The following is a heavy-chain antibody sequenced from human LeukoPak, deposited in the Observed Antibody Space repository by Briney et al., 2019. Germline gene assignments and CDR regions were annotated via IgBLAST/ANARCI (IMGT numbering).Heavy chain of an antibody. CDR3: ARDLNVWGAFDI. CDR2: ISSSGSTI. Sequence: RSGGSLRLSCAASGFTFSSYEMNWVRQAPGKGLEWVSYISSSGSTIYYADSVKGRFTISRDNAKNSLYLQMNSLRAEDTAVYYCARDLNVWGAFDIWGQGTMVTVSS. J-gene: IGHJ3*02. D-gene: IGHD7-27*01. V-gene: IGHV3-48*03. CDR1: GFTFSSYE.